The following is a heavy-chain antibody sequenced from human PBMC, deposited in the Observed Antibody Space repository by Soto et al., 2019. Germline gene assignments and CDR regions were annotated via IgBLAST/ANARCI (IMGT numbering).Heavy chain of an antibody. CDR3: AKDQWATVTPYYYYYGMDV. CDR2: ISGSGGST. D-gene: IGHD4-4*01. V-gene: IGHV3-23*01. CDR1: GFTFSSYA. J-gene: IGHJ6*02. Sequence: GGSLRLSCAASGFTFSSYAMSWVRQAPGKGLEWVSAISGSGGSTYYADSVKGRFTISRDNSKNTLYPQMNSLRAEDTAVYYCAKDQWATVTPYYYYYGMDVWGQGTTVTVSS.